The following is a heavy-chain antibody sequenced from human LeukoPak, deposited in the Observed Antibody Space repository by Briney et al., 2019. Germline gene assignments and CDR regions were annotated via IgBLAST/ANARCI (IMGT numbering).Heavy chain of an antibody. D-gene: IGHD3-10*01. CDR1: VLSFNTYP. V-gene: IGHV3-30*18. Sequence: PGGSLRLSCRGSVLSFNTYPMHWVRQAPGKGLEWLAFILHDGSKSYYADSVNGRFTISRDNSNDTLFLQLKSLRTEDTAVYYCAKDRYGSGNNWLDPWGQGTLVTVSS. CDR3: AKDRYGSGNNWLDP. CDR2: ILHDGSKS. J-gene: IGHJ5*02.